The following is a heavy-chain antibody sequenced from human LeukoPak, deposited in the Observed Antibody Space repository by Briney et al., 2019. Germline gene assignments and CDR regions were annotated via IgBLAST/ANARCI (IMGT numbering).Heavy chain of an antibody. V-gene: IGHV4-34*01. CDR1: GGSFSGYY. CDR2: INHSGST. J-gene: IGHJ5*02. Sequence: SETLSLTCAVYGGSFSGYYWSWIRQPPGKGLEWIGEINHSGSTNYNPSLKSRVTISVDTSKNQFSLKLSSVTAADTAVYYCARGLGYCSSTSCYRPWFDPWGQGTLVTVSS. CDR3: ARGLGYCSSTSCYRPWFDP. D-gene: IGHD2-2*01.